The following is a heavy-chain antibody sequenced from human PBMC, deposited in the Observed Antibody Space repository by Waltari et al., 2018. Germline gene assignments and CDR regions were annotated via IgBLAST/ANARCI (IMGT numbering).Heavy chain of an antibody. CDR3: ARERRGQSGWYYFDF. J-gene: IGHJ4*02. CDR2: IATGGDT. Sequence: EVQLVESGGGLVQPGGSLRLSCAASGFTFSSYDMHWVRQVTGKRLEGVSGIATGGDTNYPGSVKGRFTISRENAKNSLYLQMNSLRAEDTAVYYCARERRGQSGWYYFDFWGQGSLVTVSS. CDR1: GFTFSSYD. V-gene: IGHV3-13*01. D-gene: IGHD6-19*01.